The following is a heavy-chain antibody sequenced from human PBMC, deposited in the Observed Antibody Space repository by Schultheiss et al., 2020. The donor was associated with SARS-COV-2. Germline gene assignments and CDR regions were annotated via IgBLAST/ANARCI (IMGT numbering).Heavy chain of an antibody. CDR2: IAYDATNK. J-gene: IGHJ4*02. V-gene: IGHV3-30*18. CDR3: GKGWFGESIDH. Sequence: GGSLRLSCAASGRTVSNAYMNWVRQAPGKGLEWVAVIAYDATNKYYGDSVEGRFSVSRDNSKDTLFLQMHSLRHEDTAVYYCGKGWFGESIDHWGQGALVTVSS. D-gene: IGHD3-10*01. CDR1: GRTVSNAY.